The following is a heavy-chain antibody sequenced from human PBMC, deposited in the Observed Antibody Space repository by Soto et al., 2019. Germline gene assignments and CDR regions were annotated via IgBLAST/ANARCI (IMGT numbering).Heavy chain of an antibody. Sequence: GESLKISCKGSGYSFTSYCISWVLQMPGKGLEWMGRIDPSDSYTNYSPSFQGHVTISADKSISTAYLQWSSLKASDTAMYYCASNSSDTPRADYYGMDVWGQGTTVTVSS. V-gene: IGHV5-10-1*01. J-gene: IGHJ6*02. CDR2: IDPSDSYT. CDR3: ASNSSDTPRADYYGMDV. CDR1: GYSFTSYC. D-gene: IGHD6-19*01.